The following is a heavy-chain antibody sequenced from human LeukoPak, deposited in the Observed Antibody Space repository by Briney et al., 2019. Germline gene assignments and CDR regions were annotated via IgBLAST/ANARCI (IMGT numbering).Heavy chain of an antibody. Sequence: PGGSLRLSCAASGFTVSSNYMSWVRQAPGKGLEWVSVVYSGGSTYYADSVKGRFTISRDNSKNTLYLQMNSLRAEDTAVYYCARDSSSGWYVGGFGYWGQGTLVTVSS. V-gene: IGHV3-53*01. D-gene: IGHD6-19*01. CDR3: ARDSSSGWYVGGFGY. CDR1: GFTVSSNY. CDR2: VYSGGST. J-gene: IGHJ4*02.